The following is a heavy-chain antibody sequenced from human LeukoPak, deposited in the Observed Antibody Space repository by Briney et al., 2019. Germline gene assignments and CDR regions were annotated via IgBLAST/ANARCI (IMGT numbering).Heavy chain of an antibody. CDR1: GYTFTSYY. V-gene: IGHV1-46*01. CDR2: INPSGGGR. D-gene: IGHD5-12*01. Sequence: ASVKVSCKASGYTFTSYYMHWVRQAPGQGLEWMGVINPSGGGRSYAQKFQGRVTMTRDTSTSTVYMALSSLRSENTGVYYCASAPMRGYDPRWVFDIWGQGTMVTVSS. CDR3: ASAPMRGYDPRWVFDI. J-gene: IGHJ3*02.